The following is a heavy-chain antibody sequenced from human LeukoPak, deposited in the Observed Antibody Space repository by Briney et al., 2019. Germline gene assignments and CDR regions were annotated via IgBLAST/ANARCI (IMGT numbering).Heavy chain of an antibody. J-gene: IGHJ4*02. Sequence: PGGSLRLSCAASGFTFSSYAMSWVRQAPGKGLEWVSAISGSGRSTYYADSVKGRFTISRDNSKNTLYLQMNSLRAEDTAVYYCAKDGYDILTGYYPFDYWGQGTLVTVSS. CDR3: AKDGYDILTGYYPFDY. V-gene: IGHV3-23*01. CDR2: ISGSGRST. CDR1: GFTFSSYA. D-gene: IGHD3-9*01.